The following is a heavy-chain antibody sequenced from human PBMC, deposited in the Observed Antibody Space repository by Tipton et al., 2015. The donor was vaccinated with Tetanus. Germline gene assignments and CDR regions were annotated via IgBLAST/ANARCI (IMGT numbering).Heavy chain of an antibody. Sequence: TLSLTCTVSGGSISSYYWSWIRQPPGKGLEWIGYIYYSGSTYYNPSLKSRVTISVDTSKNQFSLKLSSVTAADTAVYYCARLGYDILTGYHYDSWGQGTLVTVSS. V-gene: IGHV4-59*08. D-gene: IGHD3-9*01. CDR3: ARLGYDILTGYHYDS. J-gene: IGHJ4*02. CDR1: GGSISSYY. CDR2: IYYSGST.